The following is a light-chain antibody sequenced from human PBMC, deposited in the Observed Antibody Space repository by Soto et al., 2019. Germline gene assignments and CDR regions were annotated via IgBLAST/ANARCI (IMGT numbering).Light chain of an antibody. Sequence: QSALTQPPSASGSPGQSVTISCTGTSSDVAVYQYVSWYQQHPGKAPTLMIYEVNKRPSGVPDRFSGSKSGSTASLTVSGLQPADEADYYCSSYAGSSTYVFVTGTKLTVL. CDR3: SSYAGSSTYV. J-gene: IGLJ1*01. CDR1: SSDVAVYQY. V-gene: IGLV2-8*01. CDR2: EVN.